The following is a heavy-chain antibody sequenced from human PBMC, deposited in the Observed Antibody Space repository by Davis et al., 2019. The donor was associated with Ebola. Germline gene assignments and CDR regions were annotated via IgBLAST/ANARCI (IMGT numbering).Heavy chain of an antibody. J-gene: IGHJ3*02. CDR2: IGISYRGTT. CDR3: ARHSDLGSGEDAFHI. D-gene: IGHD5-12*01. CDR1: GGSISSGNYF. V-gene: IGHV4-39*01. Sequence: PSETLSLTCTVSGGSISSGNYFWGWIRQPPGKGLEWIGSIGISYRGTTLYNPSLKSRVTISADTSKNQFSLKLTSVTATDTAVYYCARHSDLGSGEDAFHIWGRGTMVTVSS.